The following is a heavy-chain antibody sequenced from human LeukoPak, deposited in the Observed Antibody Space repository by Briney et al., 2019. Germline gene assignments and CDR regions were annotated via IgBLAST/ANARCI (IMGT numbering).Heavy chain of an antibody. CDR1: GFTFRIYA. CDR3: TKATYASSSNLYFDY. CDR2: ISVSGGSP. J-gene: IGHJ4*02. D-gene: IGHD6-6*01. Sequence: GGSLRLSCAGSGFTFRIYAMRWVRQAPGKGVEWVSFISVSGGSPYYADSVKSRFTISRDISMNTLYLQINSLTAEDTAIYFCTKATYASSSNLYFDYWGQGTLVTVSS. V-gene: IGHV3-23*01.